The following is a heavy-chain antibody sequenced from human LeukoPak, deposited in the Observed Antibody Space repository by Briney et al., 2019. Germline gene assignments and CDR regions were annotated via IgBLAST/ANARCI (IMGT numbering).Heavy chain of an antibody. CDR1: GGSIRSNSYY. D-gene: IGHD6-6*01. V-gene: IGHV4-39*01. Sequence: PSETLSLTCIVSGGSIRSNSYYWGWIRQPPGKGLEWIGNIYYSGSTYYNPSLKSRVTMFVDMSKNQFSLRLSSVTAADTAVYYCARHRAYSSSSPFDYWGQGTLVTVSS. CDR2: IYYSGST. CDR3: ARHRAYSSSSPFDY. J-gene: IGHJ4*02.